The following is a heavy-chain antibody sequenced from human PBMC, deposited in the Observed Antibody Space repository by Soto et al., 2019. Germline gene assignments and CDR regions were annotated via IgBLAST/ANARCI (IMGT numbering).Heavy chain of an antibody. CDR1: GGTFSSYA. CDR2: IISIGATR. CDR3: AKDLLGFGYTYADV. D-gene: IGHD3-10*01. J-gene: IGHJ6*02. V-gene: IGHV1-69*12. Sequence: QVQLVQSGAEVRKPGSSVKVSCKASGGTFSSYAISWVRQAPGQGLEWMGGIISIGATRSYAQKFQGRVTITADESTSTAYMELRSLRSEDTAIYYCAKDLLGFGYTYADVWGQGTTVTVSS.